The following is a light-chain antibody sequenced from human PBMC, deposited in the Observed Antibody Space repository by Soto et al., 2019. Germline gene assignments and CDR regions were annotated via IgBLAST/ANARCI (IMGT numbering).Light chain of an antibody. CDR2: EVT. J-gene: IGLJ1*01. Sequence: QSVLTQPPSASGSPGQSVTISCTGTTSDIGAYNYVSWYHQRPGKAPKLIIYEVTRRPSGVPDRIFGSKSDTTASLTVSGLQADNEGHYYCSSFAGTNSFVFGTGTKLTVL. CDR3: SSFAGTNSFV. CDR1: TSDIGAYNY. V-gene: IGLV2-8*01.